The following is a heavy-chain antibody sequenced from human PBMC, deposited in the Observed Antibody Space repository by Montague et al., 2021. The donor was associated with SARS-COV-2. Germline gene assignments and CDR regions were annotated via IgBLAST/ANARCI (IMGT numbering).Heavy chain of an antibody. D-gene: IGHD7-27*01. V-gene: IGHV3-7*05. CDR2: IKPDGSDK. J-gene: IGHJ4*02. Sequence: SLRLSCAASGFSFSTFWMTWVRQAPGKGLEWVASIKPDGSDKYYVESVKGRFTISRDNARNSLYLQLNNLRAEDTAVYYCARDPNRGAHWGPGNLVTVSS. CDR3: ARDPNRGAH. CDR1: GFSFSTFW.